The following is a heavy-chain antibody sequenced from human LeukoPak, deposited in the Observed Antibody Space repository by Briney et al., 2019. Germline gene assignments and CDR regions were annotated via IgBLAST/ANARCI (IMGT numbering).Heavy chain of an antibody. CDR1: GYSFTNYG. CDR3: ARGRERPRPLYYFDY. CDR2: ISAYNGYT. V-gene: IGHV1-18*01. D-gene: IGHD1-1*01. J-gene: IGHJ4*02. Sequence: ASVKVSCKASGYSFTNYGISWVRQAPGQGLEWMGWISAYNGYTHFAQKFQGRVTMTTDTSTSTAYMELRSLRSDDTAVYYCARGRERPRPLYYFDYWGQGTLVTVSS.